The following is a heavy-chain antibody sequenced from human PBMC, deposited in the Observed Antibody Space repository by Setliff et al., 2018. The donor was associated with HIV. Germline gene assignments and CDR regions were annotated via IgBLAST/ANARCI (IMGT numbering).Heavy chain of an antibody. Sequence: GGSLRLSCAASGFTLSDHWMHWVRQAPGKGLEWVAKLLYDGSDDFYSDSVKGRFTISRDNSNNTLFLQMNSLRPEDTAVYYCAREDVMTGYSFDYWGQGTLVTVSS. D-gene: IGHD3-9*01. CDR1: GFTLSDHW. CDR3: AREDVMTGYSFDY. V-gene: IGHV3-30*02. CDR2: LLYDGSDD. J-gene: IGHJ4*02.